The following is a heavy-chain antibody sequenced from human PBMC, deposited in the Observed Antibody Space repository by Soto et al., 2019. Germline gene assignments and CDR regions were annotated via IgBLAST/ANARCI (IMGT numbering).Heavy chain of an antibody. Sequence: PGGSLRLSCAASGFTFSDYYMSCIRQAPGKGLEYISYISSSSGSTNYADSVKGRFTISRDNAKNSLYLQMSSLRAEDTAVYYCARDRGGYDRLYYYHGMDVWGQGTTVTVSS. V-gene: IGHV3-11*06. CDR1: GFTFSDYY. CDR2: ISSSSGST. CDR3: ARDRGGYDRLYYYHGMDV. J-gene: IGHJ6*02. D-gene: IGHD5-12*01.